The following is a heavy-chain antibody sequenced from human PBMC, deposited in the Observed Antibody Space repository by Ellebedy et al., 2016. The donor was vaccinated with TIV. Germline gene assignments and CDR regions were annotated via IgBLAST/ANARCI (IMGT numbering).Heavy chain of an antibody. CDR3: ASLTTGY. Sequence: GESLKISCAASGFTFSSYSMNWVRQAPGKGLEWVSSISSSSSYIYYADSVKGRFTISRDNAKNSLYLQMNSLRAEDTAVYYCASLTTGYWGQGTLVTVSS. V-gene: IGHV3-21*01. D-gene: IGHD4-17*01. CDR1: GFTFSSYS. CDR2: ISSSSSYI. J-gene: IGHJ4*02.